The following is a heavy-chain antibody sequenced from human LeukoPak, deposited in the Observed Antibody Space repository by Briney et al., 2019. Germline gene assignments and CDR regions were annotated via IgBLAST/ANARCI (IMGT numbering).Heavy chain of an antibody. CDR2: IITILGIA. CDR3: ARGEGSGSYYNVYYYYGMDV. J-gene: IGHJ6*02. D-gene: IGHD3-10*01. CDR1: GGTFSSYA. Sequence: SVKVSCKASGGTFSSYAISWVRQAPGQWLEWMGRIITILGIANYAQKFQGRVTITADKSTSTAYMELSSLRSEDTAVYYCARGEGSGSYYNVYYYYGMDVWGQGTTVTVSS. V-gene: IGHV1-69*04.